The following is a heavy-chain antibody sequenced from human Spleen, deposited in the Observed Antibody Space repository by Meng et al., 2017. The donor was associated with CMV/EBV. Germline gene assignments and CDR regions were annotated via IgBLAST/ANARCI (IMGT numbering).Heavy chain of an antibody. J-gene: IGHJ5*02. CDR1: EYTFIDHH. CDR3: AWGSGSYSSWFDP. CDR2: INPSGGST. Sequence: ASVKVSCKASEYTFIDHHMHWVRQAPGQGLEWMGIINPSGGSTSYAQKFQGRVTMTRDTSTSTVYMELSSLRSEDTAVYYCAWGSGSYSSWFDPWGQGTLVTVSS. D-gene: IGHD3-10*01. V-gene: IGHV1-46*01.